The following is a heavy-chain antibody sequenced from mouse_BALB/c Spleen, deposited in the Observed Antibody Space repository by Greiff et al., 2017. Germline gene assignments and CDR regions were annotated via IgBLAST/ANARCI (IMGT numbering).Heavy chain of an antibody. CDR1: GYAFTNYL. Sequence: VQLQQSGAELVRPGTSVKVSCKASGYAFTNYLIEWVKQRPGQGLEWIGVINPGSGGTNYNEKFKGKATLTADKSSSTAYMQLSSLTSDDSAVYFCARNYGSRGFAYWGQGTLVTVSA. D-gene: IGHD1-1*01. V-gene: IGHV1-54*01. J-gene: IGHJ3*01. CDR3: ARNYGSRGFAY. CDR2: INPGSGGT.